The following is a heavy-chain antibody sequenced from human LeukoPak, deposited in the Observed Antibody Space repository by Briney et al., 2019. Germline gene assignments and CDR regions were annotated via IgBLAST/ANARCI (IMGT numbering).Heavy chain of an antibody. CDR3: TTDVAISGVDIDY. CDR1: GFTYSNAW. Sequence: PGGSLRLSCAASGFTYSNAWMSWVRQAPGKGLEWVGRIKSKTDGGTTDYAAPVKGRFTISRDDSKNTLYLQMNSLKTEDTAVYYCTTDVAISGVDIDYWGQGTLVTVSS. V-gene: IGHV3-15*01. CDR2: IKSKTDGGTT. J-gene: IGHJ4*02. D-gene: IGHD3-3*01.